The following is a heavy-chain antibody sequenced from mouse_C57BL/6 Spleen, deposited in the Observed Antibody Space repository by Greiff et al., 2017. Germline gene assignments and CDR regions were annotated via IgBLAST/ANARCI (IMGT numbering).Heavy chain of an antibody. CDR1: GYAFSSSW. Sequence: VQLVESGPELVKPGASVKISCKASGYAFSSSWMNWVKQRPGKGLEWIGRIYPGDGDTNYNGKFKGKATLTADKSSSTAYMQLSSLTSEDSAVYICATPTTVVPYFDYWGQGTTLTVSS. CDR2: IYPGDGDT. J-gene: IGHJ2*01. CDR3: ATPTTVVPYFDY. D-gene: IGHD1-1*01. V-gene: IGHV1-82*01.